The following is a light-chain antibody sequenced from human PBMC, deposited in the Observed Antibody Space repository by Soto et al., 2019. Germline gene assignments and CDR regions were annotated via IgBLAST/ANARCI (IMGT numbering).Light chain of an antibody. Sequence: VLTQSPATLSFSPGERATLSCRASQNIAIYLAWYQQKSGQSPRLLIYDTFNMAPGIPDRFSGSGSGTDFTLTISSLEPEDFAVYYCQQRATWPWTFGQGTTVEI. J-gene: IGKJ1*01. CDR3: QQRATWPWT. V-gene: IGKV3-11*01. CDR1: QNIAIY. CDR2: DTF.